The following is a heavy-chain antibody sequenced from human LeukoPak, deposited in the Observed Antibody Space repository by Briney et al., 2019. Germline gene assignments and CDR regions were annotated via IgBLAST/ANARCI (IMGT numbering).Heavy chain of an antibody. D-gene: IGHD3-10*01. CDR3: AKHQSVVLLWFGELLYFDY. CDR1: GFTFSSYA. V-gene: IGHV3-23*01. CDR2: ISGSGGST. Sequence: PGGSLRLSCAASGFTFSSYAMSWVRQAPGKGLEWVSAISGSGGSTYYADSVKGRFTISRDNSKNTLYLQMNSLRAEDTAVYYCAKHQSVVLLWFGELLYFDYWGQGTLVTVSS. J-gene: IGHJ4*02.